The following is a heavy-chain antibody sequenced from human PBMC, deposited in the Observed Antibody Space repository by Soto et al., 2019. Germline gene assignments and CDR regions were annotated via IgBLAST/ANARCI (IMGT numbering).Heavy chain of an antibody. CDR2: IYVTGAV. V-gene: IGHV4-31*03. CDR3: ARLRIATNNYKWFDP. Sequence: LSLPCSVSGAALNSGNYYWSWIRQVPGKGLEWIGHIYVTGAVDYNPSLRERSTISQDTSERQFSLNLRLVTAADTAVYYCARLRIATNNYKWFDPWGQGTLVNVSS. D-gene: IGHD2-21*01. CDR1: GAALNSGNYY. J-gene: IGHJ5*02.